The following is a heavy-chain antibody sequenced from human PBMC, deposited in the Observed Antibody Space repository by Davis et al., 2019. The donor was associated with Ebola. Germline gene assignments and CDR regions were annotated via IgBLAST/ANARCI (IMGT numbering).Heavy chain of an antibody. CDR2: INHSGST. V-gene: IGHV4-34*01. CDR1: AGSFSGYY. J-gene: IGHJ6*02. CDR3: ARGKIVVVVAATHYYYYGMDV. Sequence: SETLSLTCAVYAGSFSGYYWSWIRQPPGKGLEWIGEINHSGSTNYNPSLKSRVTISVDTSKNQFSLKLSSVTAADTAVYYCARGKIVVVVAATHYYYYGMDVWGQGTTVTVSS. D-gene: IGHD2-15*01.